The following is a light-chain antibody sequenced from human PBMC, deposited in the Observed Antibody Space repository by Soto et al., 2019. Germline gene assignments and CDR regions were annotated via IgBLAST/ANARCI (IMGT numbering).Light chain of an antibody. CDR2: YAS. CDR3: QQLINWPLIT. V-gene: IGKV3-11*02. Sequence: IVLTQSPATLSLSPGESATLSCRASQSVSSYVAWYQQKPGQAPRLLIDYASNRATGIPAWFSGSGSGRDFTSIRVRLELQDLSVYYCQQLINWPLITFGQGTRLEIK. J-gene: IGKJ5*01. CDR1: QSVSSY.